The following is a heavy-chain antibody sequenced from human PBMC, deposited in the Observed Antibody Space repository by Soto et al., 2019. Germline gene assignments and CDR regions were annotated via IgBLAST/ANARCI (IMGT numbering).Heavy chain of an antibody. J-gene: IGHJ5*02. V-gene: IGHV4-39*01. CDR1: GGSISSCSYY. CDR3: ATSNWFDP. CDR2: IFYSGST. Sequence: SETLSLTCTVSGGSISSCSYYWGWIRQPPGKGLEWIGSIFYSGSTYYNPSLKRRVTIPVDTSKNQFSLKLSSVTAADTAVYYCATSNWFDPWGQGTLVTVSS.